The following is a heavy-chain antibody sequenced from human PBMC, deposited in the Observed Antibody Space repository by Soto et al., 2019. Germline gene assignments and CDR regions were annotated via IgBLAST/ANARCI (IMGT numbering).Heavy chain of an antibody. D-gene: IGHD5-12*01. V-gene: IGHV3-15*01. J-gene: IGHJ4*02. CDR1: GFTFSKAW. CDR2: IKSKTDGGTT. Sequence: GGSLRLSCSASGFTFSKAWMTWVRQAPGKGLEWLGRIKSKTDGGTTDYAAPVKERFTISRDDSKNTLYLQMNSLKTEDTAVYYCTTDLAGYDSIFDNWGQGTLVTVSS. CDR3: TTDLAGYDSIFDN.